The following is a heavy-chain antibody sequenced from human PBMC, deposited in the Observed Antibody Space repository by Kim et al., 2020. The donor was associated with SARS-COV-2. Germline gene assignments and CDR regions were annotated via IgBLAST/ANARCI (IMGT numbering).Heavy chain of an antibody. J-gene: IGHJ4*02. V-gene: IGHV1-69*02. Sequence: IANYAQKFQGRVTITADKSTSTAYMELSSLRSEDTAVYYCAMLTGRYFDYWGQGTLVTVSS. CDR3: AMLTGRYFDY. CDR2: IA. D-gene: IGHD7-27*01.